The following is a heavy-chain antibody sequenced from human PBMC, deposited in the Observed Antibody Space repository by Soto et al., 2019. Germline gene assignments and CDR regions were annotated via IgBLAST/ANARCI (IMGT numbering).Heavy chain of an antibody. CDR1: GGSISSGDYY. CDR2: IYYSGST. CDR3: ARDGGYYGMDV. D-gene: IGHD3-16*01. V-gene: IGHV4-30-4*01. J-gene: IGHJ6*02. Sequence: SETLSLTCTVSGGSISSGDYYWSWIRQPPGKGLEWIGYIYYSGSTYYNPSLKSRVTISVDTSKNQFSLKLSSVTAADTAVYYCARDGGYYGMDVWGQGTTVTVSS.